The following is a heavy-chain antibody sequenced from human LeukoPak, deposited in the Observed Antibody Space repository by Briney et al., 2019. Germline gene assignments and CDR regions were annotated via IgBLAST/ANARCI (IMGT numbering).Heavy chain of an antibody. Sequence: GGSLRLSCAASGFTFSSYGMHWVRQAPGKGLEWVAVIWYDGSNKYYADSVKGRFTISRDNSKNTLYLQMNSLRAEDTAVYYCARDPIVVVPAAIGGYYYGMDVWGQGTTVTVSS. J-gene: IGHJ6*02. D-gene: IGHD2-2*01. CDR3: ARDPIVVVPAAIGGYYYGMDV. CDR2: IWYDGSNK. CDR1: GFTFSSYG. V-gene: IGHV3-33*01.